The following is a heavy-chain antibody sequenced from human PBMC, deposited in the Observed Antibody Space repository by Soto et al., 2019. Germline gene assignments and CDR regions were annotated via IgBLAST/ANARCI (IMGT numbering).Heavy chain of an antibody. CDR2: IYYTGST. V-gene: IGHV4-59*08. CDR1: GDSIGTHY. CDR3: ARSSYYYDSSGYFFSWFDP. Sequence: SETLSLTCTISGDSIGTHYWSWIRQPPGKGLEWIGYIYYTGSTKFNPSLQSRVTMPVDTSKNQFSLRLSSVTAADTAVYYCARSSYYYDSSGYFFSWFDPWGQGTLVTVSS. J-gene: IGHJ5*02. D-gene: IGHD3-22*01.